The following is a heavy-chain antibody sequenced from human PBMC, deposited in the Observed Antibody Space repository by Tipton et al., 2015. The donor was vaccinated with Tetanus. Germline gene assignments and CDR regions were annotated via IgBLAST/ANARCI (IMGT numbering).Heavy chain of an antibody. CDR3: ARAPNRISRAYDY. Sequence: QSGAEVKKPGASVKVSCKAPGYTFTRYYIHWVRQAPGQGLEWMGEINPSGSSTNYAQKFQDRVTMTRDTSTSTVYMELSSLRSEDTAVYYCARAPNRISRAYDYWGQGTQITVSS. D-gene: IGHD1-14*01. V-gene: IGHV1-46*01. CDR1: GYTFTRYY. J-gene: IGHJ4*02. CDR2: INPSGSST.